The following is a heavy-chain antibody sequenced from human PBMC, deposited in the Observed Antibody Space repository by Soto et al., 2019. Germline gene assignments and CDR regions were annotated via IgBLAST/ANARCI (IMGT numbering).Heavy chain of an antibody. J-gene: IGHJ5*02. CDR1: GASVSSGTYY. CDR2: IYYTGST. CDR3: ARGAGFSYASTWFDI. V-gene: IGHV4-61*03. Sequence: QVQLQESGPGLVKPSETLSLTCTVFGASVSSGTYYWSWIRQAPGKGLEWVGHIYYTGSTNYNPSLHNRVTNSVDTSKNHFSLQLTSVTAADTAVYYCARGAGFSYASTWFDIWGQGTLVTVSS. D-gene: IGHD5-18*01.